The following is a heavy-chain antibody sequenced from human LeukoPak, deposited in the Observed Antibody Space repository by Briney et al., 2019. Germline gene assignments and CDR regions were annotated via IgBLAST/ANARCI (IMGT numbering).Heavy chain of an antibody. CDR1: GYTFTSYG. D-gene: IGHD3-9*01. Sequence: ASVKVSCKASGYTFTSYGISWVRQAPGQGLEWMGWISAYNGNTNYAQKLQGRVTMTTDTSTNTAYMELRSLRSDDTAVYYCARVPDYYDILTGYSSGNWFDPWGQGTLVTVSS. J-gene: IGHJ5*02. V-gene: IGHV1-18*01. CDR3: ARVPDYYDILTGYSSGNWFDP. CDR2: ISAYNGNT.